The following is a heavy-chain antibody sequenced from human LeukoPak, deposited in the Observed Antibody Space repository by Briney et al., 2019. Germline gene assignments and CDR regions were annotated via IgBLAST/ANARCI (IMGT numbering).Heavy chain of an antibody. V-gene: IGHV3-23*01. D-gene: IGHD6-13*01. J-gene: IGHJ4*02. CDR3: ARISSSWFFDF. CDR1: GFTFSDYA. CDR2: ISGSGGTT. Sequence: PVGSLRLSCAASGFTFSDYAMSWVRQAPGKGLEWVSTISGSGGTTYYADSVKGRFTISRDNSKNTLYLQMDTLRADDTAVYYCARISSSWFFDFWGQGTLVTVSS.